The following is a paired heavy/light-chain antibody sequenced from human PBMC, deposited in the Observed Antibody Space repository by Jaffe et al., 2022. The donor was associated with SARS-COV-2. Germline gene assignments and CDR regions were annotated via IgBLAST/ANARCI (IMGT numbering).Light chain of an antibody. Sequence: QSVLTQPPSVSAAPGQKVTISCSGSSSNIGNNYVSWYQQLPGTAPKLLIYDNNKRPSGIPDRFSGSKSGTSATLGITGLQTGDEADYYCGTWDSSLSAGRWVFGGGTKLTVL. CDR1: SSNIGNNY. V-gene: IGLV1-51*01. CDR2: DNN. CDR3: GTWDSSLSAGRWV. J-gene: IGLJ3*02.
Heavy chain of an antibody. CDR2: ISSSGSTI. CDR3: ARDKGDTGYYDILTGYWGPDY. J-gene: IGHJ4*02. CDR1: GFTFSDYY. Sequence: QVQLVESGGGLVKPGGSLRLSCAASGFTFSDYYMSWIRQAPGKGLEWVSYISSSGSTIYYADSVKGRFTISRDNAKNSLYLQMNSLRAEDTAVYYCARDKGDTGYYDILTGYWGPDYWGQGTLVTVSS. V-gene: IGHV3-11*01. D-gene: IGHD3-9*01.